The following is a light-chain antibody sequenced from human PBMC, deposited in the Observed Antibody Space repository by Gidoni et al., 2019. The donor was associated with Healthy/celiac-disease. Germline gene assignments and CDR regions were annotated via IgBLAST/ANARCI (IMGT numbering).Light chain of an antibody. CDR3: QQYNSYLYT. Sequence: DIQMTQSPSTLSASVGDRVTITCRASQSISSWLAWYQQKPGKAPKLLIYDASSLESGVPSRFSGSGSGTEFTLTISSLQPEDFATYYCQQYNSYLYTFGQXTKLEIK. CDR2: DAS. J-gene: IGKJ2*01. CDR1: QSISSW. V-gene: IGKV1-5*01.